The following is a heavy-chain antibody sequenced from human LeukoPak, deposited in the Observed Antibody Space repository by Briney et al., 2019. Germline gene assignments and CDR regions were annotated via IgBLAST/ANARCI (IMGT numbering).Heavy chain of an antibody. V-gene: IGHV3-73*01. CDR1: GFTFSGSA. J-gene: IGHJ4*02. Sequence: GGSLRLSCAASGFTFSGSAMHWVRQASGKGLEWVGRIRSKANSYATAYAASVKGRFTISRDDSKNTAYLQMNSLKTEDTAVYYCTPTGYSDYDLSHPLDYWGQGTLVTVSS. CDR3: TPTGYSDYDLSHPLDY. CDR2: IRSKANSYAT. D-gene: IGHD5-12*01.